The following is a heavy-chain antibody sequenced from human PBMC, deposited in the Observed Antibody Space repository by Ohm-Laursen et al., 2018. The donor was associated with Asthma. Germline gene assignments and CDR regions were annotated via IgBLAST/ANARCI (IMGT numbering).Heavy chain of an antibody. CDR2: IYHSGST. CDR3: ARGTFYYESTGYYFFDH. CDR1: GGSISSSNW. Sequence: PGTLSLTCAVSGGSISSSNWWSWVRQPPGKGLEWIGEIYHSGSTNYNPSLKSRVTISVDKSKNQFSLKLSPVTAADTAVYYCARGTFYYESTGYYFFDHWGQGALVTVSS. D-gene: IGHD3-22*01. J-gene: IGHJ4*02. V-gene: IGHV4-4*03.